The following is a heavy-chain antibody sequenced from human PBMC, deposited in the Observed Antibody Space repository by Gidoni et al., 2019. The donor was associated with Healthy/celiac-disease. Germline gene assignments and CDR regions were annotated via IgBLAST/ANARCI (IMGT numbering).Heavy chain of an antibody. J-gene: IGHJ6*02. D-gene: IGHD3-9*01. Sequence: QVQLQQWGAGLLKPSETLSLTCAVYGGSFSGYYWSWIRQPPGKGLEWIGEINHSGSTNYNPSLKSRVTISVDTSKNQCSLKLSSVTAADTAVYYCARGDYDILTGPAYYYYGMDVWGQGTTVTVSS. CDR3: ARGDYDILTGPAYYYYGMDV. V-gene: IGHV4-34*01. CDR2: INHSGST. CDR1: GGSFSGYY.